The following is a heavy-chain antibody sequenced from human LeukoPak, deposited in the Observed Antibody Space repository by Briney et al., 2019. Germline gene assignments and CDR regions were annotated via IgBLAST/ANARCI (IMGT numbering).Heavy chain of an antibody. CDR1: DFNFNTYT. CDR2: ISSRSSYI. D-gene: IGHD2-21*02. J-gene: IGHJ4*02. Sequence: KPGGSLGLSCTASDFNFNTYTIDWVRQAPGKGLEWVSSISSRSSYIYYADALRDRFSTSRDNAKNSVYLQMDGLRVEDTAVYYCAKIDDYYKHFDSWGQGTLVTVSS. V-gene: IGHV3-21*01. CDR3: AKIDDYYKHFDS.